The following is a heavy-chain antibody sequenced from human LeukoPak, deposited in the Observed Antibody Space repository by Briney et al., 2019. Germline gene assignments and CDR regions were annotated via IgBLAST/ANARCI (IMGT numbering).Heavy chain of an antibody. D-gene: IGHD5-18*01. V-gene: IGHV4-4*02. CDR3: ARRSAGYSYARDY. J-gene: IGHJ4*02. CDR2: IYHSGST. Sequence: SETLSLTCAVSGGSIKSNNWWSWVRQPPGKGLEWIGEIYHSGSTNYNPSLESRVTVSVDKSKNQFSLDLSSVTAADTAVYYCARRSAGYSYARDYWGQGTLVTVSS. CDR1: GGSIKSNNW.